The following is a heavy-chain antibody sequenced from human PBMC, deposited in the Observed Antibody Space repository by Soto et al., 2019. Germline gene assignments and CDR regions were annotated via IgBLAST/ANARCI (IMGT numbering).Heavy chain of an antibody. D-gene: IGHD3-3*01. CDR1: GFTFSSYA. CDR3: AKVALLRFLEWPHFDY. Sequence: GGSLRLSCAASGFTFSSYAMSWVRQAPGKGLEWVSAISGSGGSTYYADSVKGRFTISRDNSKNTLYLQMNSLRAEDTAVYYCAKVALLRFLEWPHFDYWGHGTLVTVSS. CDR2: ISGSGGST. V-gene: IGHV3-23*01. J-gene: IGHJ4*01.